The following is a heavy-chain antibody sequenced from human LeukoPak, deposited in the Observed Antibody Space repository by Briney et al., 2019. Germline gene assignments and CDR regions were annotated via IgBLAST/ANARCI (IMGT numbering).Heavy chain of an antibody. CDR1: GFTFSSYA. Sequence: GGSLRLSCAASGFTFSSYAMNWVRQAPGKGLEWVSGISGSGTNTYYADSVKGRFTISRDNSKNTLYMQMNSLRAEDTAVYYCAKAPVTTCSGAYCYPFDYWGQGTLVTVSS. CDR3: AKAPVTTCSGAYCYPFDY. V-gene: IGHV3-23*01. CDR2: ISGSGTNT. D-gene: IGHD2-15*01. J-gene: IGHJ4*02.